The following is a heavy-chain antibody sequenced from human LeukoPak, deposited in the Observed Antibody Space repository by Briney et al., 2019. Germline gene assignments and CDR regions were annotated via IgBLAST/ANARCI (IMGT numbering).Heavy chain of an antibody. CDR3: ARDRKAAVCDY. CDR2: ISYDGSNK. V-gene: IGHV3-30*04. D-gene: IGHD6-13*01. J-gene: IGHJ4*02. Sequence: PGGSLRLSCAASGFTFSSYAMHWVRQAPGKGLEWVAVISYDGSNKYYADSVKGRFTISRDNSKNTLYLQMNSLRAEDTAVYYCARDRKAAVCDYWGQGTLVTVSS. CDR1: GFTFSSYA.